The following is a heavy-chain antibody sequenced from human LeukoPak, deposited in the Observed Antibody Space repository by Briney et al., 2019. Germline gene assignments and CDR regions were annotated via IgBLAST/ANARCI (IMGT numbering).Heavy chain of an antibody. V-gene: IGHV1-24*01. CDR1: GYTLTELS. CDR3: ATPTLEPSIAAATHLDY. CDR2: FDPEDGET. J-gene: IGHJ4*02. Sequence: ASVKVSCKVSGYTLTELSMHGVRQAPGKGLEWMGGFDPEDGETIHAQKFQGRVTMTEDTSTDTAYMELSSLRSEDTAVYYCATPTLEPSIAAATHLDYWGQGTLVTVSS. D-gene: IGHD6-13*01.